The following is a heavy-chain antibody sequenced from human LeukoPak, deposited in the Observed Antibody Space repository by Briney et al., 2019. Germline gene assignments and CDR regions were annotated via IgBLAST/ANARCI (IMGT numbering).Heavy chain of an antibody. D-gene: IGHD5-24*01. CDR2: ISGSGGST. CDR3: AKDIRRDGYTYNYDY. Sequence: GRSLRLSCAASGFTFSVYGMYWVRQPPGKGLEWVSAISGSGGSTYYADSVKGRFTISRDNSKNTLYLQTNSLRAEDTAVYYCAKDIRRDGYTYNYDYWGQGTLVTVSS. CDR1: GFTFSVYG. J-gene: IGHJ4*02. V-gene: IGHV3-23*01.